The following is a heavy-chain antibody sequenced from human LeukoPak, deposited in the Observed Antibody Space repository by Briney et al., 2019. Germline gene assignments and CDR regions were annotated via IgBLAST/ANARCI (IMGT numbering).Heavy chain of an antibody. V-gene: IGHV3-30*02. CDR2: IRYDGSNK. Sequence: GGSLRLSCVASGFTFSIYGMHWVRQAPGKGLEWVSFIRYDGSNKYYADSVKGRFTISGDDSKNTLYLQMNSLRAEDTAVYYCARDYSSGWRYYYYYYMDVWGKGTTVTVSS. J-gene: IGHJ6*03. CDR3: ARDYSSGWRYYYYYYMDV. CDR1: GFTFSIYG. D-gene: IGHD6-19*01.